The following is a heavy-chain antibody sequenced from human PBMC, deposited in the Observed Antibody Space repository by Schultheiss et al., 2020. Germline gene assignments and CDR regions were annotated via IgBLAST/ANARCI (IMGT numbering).Heavy chain of an antibody. J-gene: IGHJ6*02. D-gene: IGHD3-10*01. CDR2: INHSGST. V-gene: IGHV4-34*01. CDR3: ARVRTYGSGSYYRLSTYGMDV. Sequence: SETLSLTCAVYGGSFSGYYWSWIRQPPGKGLEWIGEINHSGSTNYNPSLKSRVTISVDTSKNQFSLKLSSVTAADTAVYYCARVRTYGSGSYYRLSTYGMDVWGQGTTVTVSS. CDR1: GGSFSGYY.